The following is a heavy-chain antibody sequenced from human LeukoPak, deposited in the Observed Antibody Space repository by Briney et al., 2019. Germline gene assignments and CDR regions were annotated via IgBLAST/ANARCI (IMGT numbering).Heavy chain of an antibody. J-gene: IGHJ4*02. CDR2: FYISGST. V-gene: IGHV4-4*07. Sequence: SETLSLTCTVSGGSISSNYWSWVRQPAGRGLEWIGCFYISGSTKYNPSLKSRVTMSIDTSKNQFSPKLTSVTAADTAVYYCARDARLHYYFDYWGQGTLVTVSS. CDR1: GGSISSNY. D-gene: IGHD4-11*01. CDR3: ARDARLHYYFDY.